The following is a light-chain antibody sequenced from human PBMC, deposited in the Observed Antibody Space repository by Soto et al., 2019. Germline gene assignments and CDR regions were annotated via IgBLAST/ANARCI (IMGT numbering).Light chain of an antibody. CDR2: EVS. Sequence: QSVLTQPASVSGSPGQSITISCSGTSSDVGAYTSVSWYQQHPGIAPKLMIYEVSNRPSGVSNRFSGSKSANTASLTISGLQADDEAHYYCTSYTSDNRSYVFGTGTKLTVL. CDR3: TSYTSDNRSYV. V-gene: IGLV2-14*01. CDR1: SSDVGAYTS. J-gene: IGLJ1*01.